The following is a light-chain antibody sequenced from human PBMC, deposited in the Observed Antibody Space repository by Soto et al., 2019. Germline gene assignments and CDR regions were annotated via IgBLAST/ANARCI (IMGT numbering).Light chain of an antibody. J-gene: IGLJ2*01. CDR1: SSDVGAYDY. Sequence: QSALTQPASVSGSPGQSITISCTGTSSDVGAYDYVSWYQQHPGKAPKLMIYDVSNRPSGVSNRFAGSKSGNTASLNIYGLQAEDEADYDCSSYTRSTTLVVFGGGTKLTVL. V-gene: IGLV2-14*01. CDR2: DVS. CDR3: SSYTRSTTLVV.